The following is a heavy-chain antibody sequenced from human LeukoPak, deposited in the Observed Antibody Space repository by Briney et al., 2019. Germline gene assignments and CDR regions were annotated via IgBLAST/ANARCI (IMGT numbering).Heavy chain of an antibody. CDR3: ARGFSTDYYGSGSYIN. CDR2: IYTNGGT. CDR1: GGSFSGYY. V-gene: IGHV4-59*10. J-gene: IGHJ4*02. Sequence: SETLSLTCAVYGGSFSGYYWSWIRQPAGKGLEWIGRIYTNGGTNYNPSLKSRVTISVDTSRTQFSLKLSSVTAADTAVYYCARGFSTDYYGSGSYINWGQGTLVTVSS. D-gene: IGHD3-10*01.